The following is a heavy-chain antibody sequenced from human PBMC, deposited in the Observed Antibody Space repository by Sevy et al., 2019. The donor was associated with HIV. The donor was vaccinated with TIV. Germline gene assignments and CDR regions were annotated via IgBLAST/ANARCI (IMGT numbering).Heavy chain of an antibody. Sequence: GGSLRLSCTVTGFTFSGFSFSHYSMNWGRQAPGRGLEWVSSISYNSNFILYADPVKGRFTVSRDDAKNSLFLLMDLLRADDTAMYYCALTNSADYYDSGAFHQWGRGTMVTVSS. V-gene: IGHV3-21*06. CDR1: GFSFSHYS. CDR2: ISYNSNFI. J-gene: IGHJ1*01. CDR3: ALTNSADYYDSGAFHQ. D-gene: IGHD3-22*01.